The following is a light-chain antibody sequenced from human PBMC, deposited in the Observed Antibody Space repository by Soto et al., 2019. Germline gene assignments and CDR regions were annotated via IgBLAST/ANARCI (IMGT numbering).Light chain of an antibody. CDR2: KAS. Sequence: STLSASVGDRVTITCRASRSIINWLAWYQQKSGKGPKLLIYKASNLQTGVPSRFSGSGYGTEVTLTISSLQPDDVATYYCQQYSDHWTFGQGTKVDIK. J-gene: IGKJ1*01. CDR3: QQYSDHWT. CDR1: RSIINW. V-gene: IGKV1-5*03.